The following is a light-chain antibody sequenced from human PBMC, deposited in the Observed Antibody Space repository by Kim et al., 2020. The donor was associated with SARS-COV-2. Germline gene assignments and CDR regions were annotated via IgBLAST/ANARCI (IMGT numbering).Light chain of an antibody. CDR1: HSNSDNY. CDR3: QQYGYQIWT. J-gene: IGKJ1*01. V-gene: IGKV3-20*01. CDR2: GAS. Sequence: SRRKRTPLSCRTAHSNSDNYLAWYQQKPSQAPRLLIYGASTRATGVPDRFSGSGSGTDFTLTISRLEPEDVAVYHCQQYGYQIWTFGQGTKVDIK.